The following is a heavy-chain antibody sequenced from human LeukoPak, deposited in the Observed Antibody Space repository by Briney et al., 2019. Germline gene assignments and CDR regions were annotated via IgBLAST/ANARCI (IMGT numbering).Heavy chain of an antibody. Sequence: SVKVSCKASGGAFSSYAISWVRQAPGQGLEWMGGIIPIFGTANYAQKFQGRVTITADESTSTAYMELSSLRSEDTAVYYCARDYYDSSGSYYFDYWGQGTLVTVSS. CDR2: IIPIFGTA. J-gene: IGHJ4*02. CDR3: ARDYYDSSGSYYFDY. CDR1: GGAFSSYA. V-gene: IGHV1-69*13. D-gene: IGHD3-22*01.